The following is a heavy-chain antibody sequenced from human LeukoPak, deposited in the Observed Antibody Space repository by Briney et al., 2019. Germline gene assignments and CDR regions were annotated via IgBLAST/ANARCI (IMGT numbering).Heavy chain of an antibody. V-gene: IGHV1-2*02. J-gene: IGHJ4*02. CDR2: IIPNNGGT. D-gene: IGHD1-14*01. CDR1: GYTFTGYY. CDR3: ARANQNYFDY. Sequence: ASAKVSCKTSGYTFTGYYMHWVRQAPGQGLEWMGWIIPNNGGTNYAQQFQGRVTMTRDTSISTAFMELSRLTSDDTAIYYCARANQNYFDYWGQGTLVTVSS.